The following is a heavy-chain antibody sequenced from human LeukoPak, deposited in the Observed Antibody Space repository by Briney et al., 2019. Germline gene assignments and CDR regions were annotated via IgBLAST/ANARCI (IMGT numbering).Heavy chain of an antibody. CDR2: IKQDGSEK. Sequence: GGSLRLSCAASGFTFSSYWMSWVRQAPGKGLEWVANIKQDGSEKYYVDSVKGRFTISRDNAKNSLYPQMNSLRAEDTAVYYCARGLPVLWFGELLSPFDYWDQGILVTVSS. CDR1: GFTFSSYW. CDR3: ARGLPVLWFGELLSPFDY. J-gene: IGHJ4*02. V-gene: IGHV3-7*01. D-gene: IGHD3-10*01.